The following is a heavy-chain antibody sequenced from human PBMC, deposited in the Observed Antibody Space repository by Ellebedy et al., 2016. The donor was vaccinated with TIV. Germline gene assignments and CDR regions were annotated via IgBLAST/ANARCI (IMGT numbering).Heavy chain of an antibody. CDR3: ATQILDIVVVPAASYCGGDCYSY. J-gene: IGHJ4*02. Sequence: ASVKVSCXVSGYTLTELSMHWVRQAPGKGLEWMGGFDPEDGETIYAQKFQGRVTMTEDTSTDTAYMELSSLRSEDTAVYYCATQILDIVVVPAASYCGGDCYSYWGQGTLVTVSS. V-gene: IGHV1-24*01. CDR1: GYTLTELS. D-gene: IGHD2-2*03. CDR2: FDPEDGET.